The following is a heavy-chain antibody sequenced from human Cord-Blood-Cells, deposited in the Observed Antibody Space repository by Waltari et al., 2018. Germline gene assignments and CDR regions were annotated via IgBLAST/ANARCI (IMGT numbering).Heavy chain of an antibody. CDR2: ISGSGGST. CDR3: ANNFREGGLFLEWLFLYYGMDV. J-gene: IGHJ6*02. V-gene: IGHV3-23*01. Sequence: EVQLLESGGGLVQPGGSLRLSCAASGFTFSSYAMSWVRQAPGKGLEWVSAISGSGGSTYYADAVEGRFTISRDNSKNTLYLQMNSLRAEDTAVYYCANNFREGGLFLEWLFLYYGMDVWGQGTTVTVSS. CDR1: GFTFSSYA. D-gene: IGHD3-3*01.